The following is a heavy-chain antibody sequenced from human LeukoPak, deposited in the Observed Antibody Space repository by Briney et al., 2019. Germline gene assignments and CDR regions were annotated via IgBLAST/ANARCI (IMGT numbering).Heavy chain of an antibody. V-gene: IGHV3-64*01. CDR3: ARGGYYDSSGSFDY. D-gene: IGHD3-22*01. CDR2: ISTNGGST. Sequence: GGSLRLSCAASGFTFGNYAMYWVRQAPGRGLEYVSAISTNGGSTDYANSVKGRFTISRDNSDNRVFLQMGTLRAEDMAVYYCARGGYYDSSGSFDYWGRGILVTVSS. CDR1: GFTFGNYA. J-gene: IGHJ4*02.